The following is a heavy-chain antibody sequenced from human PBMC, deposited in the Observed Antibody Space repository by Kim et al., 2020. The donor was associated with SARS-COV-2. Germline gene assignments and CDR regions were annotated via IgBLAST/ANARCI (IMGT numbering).Heavy chain of an antibody. CDR3: ARDSALTGIKDYYYYYGMDV. Sequence: GGSLRLSCAASGFTVSSNYMSWVRQAPGKGLEWVSVIYSGGSTYYADSVKGRFTISRDNSKNTLYLQMNSLRAEDTAVYYCARDSALTGIKDYYYYYGMDVWGQGTTVTVSS. CDR2: IYSGGST. V-gene: IGHV3-66*01. D-gene: IGHD3-9*01. J-gene: IGHJ6*02. CDR1: GFTVSSNY.